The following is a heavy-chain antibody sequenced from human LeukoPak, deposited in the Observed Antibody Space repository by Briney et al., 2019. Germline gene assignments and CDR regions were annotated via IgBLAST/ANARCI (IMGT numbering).Heavy chain of an antibody. J-gene: IGHJ4*02. V-gene: IGHV1-8*01. CDR2: MNPNSGNT. CDR3: ARNSSSGWYEGN. D-gene: IGHD6-19*01. CDR1: GYTFTSYD. Sequence: ASVKVSCKASGYTFTSYDINWVRQATGQGLEWMGWMNPNSGNTGYAQKFQGRVTMTRNTSISTAYMELSSLRSEDTAVYYCARNSSSGWYEGNWGQGTLVTVSS.